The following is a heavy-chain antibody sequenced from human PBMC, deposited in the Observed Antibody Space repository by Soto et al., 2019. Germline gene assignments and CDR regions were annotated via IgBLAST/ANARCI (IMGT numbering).Heavy chain of an antibody. Sequence: GGSLRLSCAASGFAFSSYGMSWVRQAPGKGLEWVSAISGSGGSTYYADSVKGRFTISRDNSKNTLYLQMNSLRAEDTAVYYCANGGSVAVPGAIAPRFDDWGQGTRVTVSS. V-gene: IGHV3-23*01. J-gene: IGHJ4*02. CDR2: ISGSGGST. D-gene: IGHD2-2*02. CDR1: GFAFSSYG. CDR3: ANGGSVAVPGAIAPRFDD.